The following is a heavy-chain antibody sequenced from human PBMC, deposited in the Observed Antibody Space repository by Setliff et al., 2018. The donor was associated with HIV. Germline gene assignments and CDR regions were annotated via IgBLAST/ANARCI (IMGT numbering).Heavy chain of an antibody. Sequence: ASETLSLTCDVSGFSISSRYYWGWIRQSPGKGLEWIGNIYHTGSSYYNPSLNDRATISLDTSKNQFSLKPNSVTAADTAVYYCARDVLDLVISVYGFWGQGIPVTVSS. CDR3: ARDVLDLVISVYGF. V-gene: IGHV4-38-2*02. CDR2: IYHTGSS. CDR1: GFSISSRYY. J-gene: IGHJ4*02. D-gene: IGHD3-22*01.